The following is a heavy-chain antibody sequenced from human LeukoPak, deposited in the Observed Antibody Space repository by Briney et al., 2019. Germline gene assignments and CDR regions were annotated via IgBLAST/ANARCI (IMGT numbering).Heavy chain of an antibody. D-gene: IGHD1-20*01. CDR2: TNPNSGDT. CDR1: GYTFTGYD. J-gene: IGHJ4*02. Sequence: ASVKVSCKTSGYTFTGYDINWVRQAAGQGFEWMGWTNPNSGDTGYAHNLQGRITITRDSSTATVFMELSSLRPEDTAMYYCARGRLNGNVDFWGQGTPVTVSS. V-gene: IGHV1-8*01. CDR3: ARGRLNGNVDF.